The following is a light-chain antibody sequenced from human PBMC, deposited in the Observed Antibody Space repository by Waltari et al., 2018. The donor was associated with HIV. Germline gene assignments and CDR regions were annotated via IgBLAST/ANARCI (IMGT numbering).Light chain of an antibody. CDR3: QKYDRLPAT. CDR2: GAT. CDR1: QSVSRF. Sequence: ELVLTQSPRTLSLSPGPRGNHSCRASQSVSRFLDWYQQIRGQPPRLLIYGATTRATGIPDRFSGSGAETDVSLTSSRLEPEDFAVYYCQKYDRLPATFGQGTKVEI. J-gene: IGKJ1*01. V-gene: IGKV3-20*01.